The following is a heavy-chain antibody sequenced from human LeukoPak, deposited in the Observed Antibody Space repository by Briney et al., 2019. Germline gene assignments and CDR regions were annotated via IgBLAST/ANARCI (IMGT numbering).Heavy chain of an antibody. CDR1: GFTFSNYA. J-gene: IGHJ4*02. Sequence: HPWGSLTLSCAASGFTFSNYALNWVRQAPGKGLEWVSGICGSGLSTYYADSVKGRFTISRDNSKNTLYLQMNSLRAEDTAVYYCAKVGEGTGATMVPIDYWGQGTLVTVSS. CDR3: AKVGEGTGATMVPIDY. D-gene: IGHD1-26*01. CDR2: ICGSGLST. V-gene: IGHV3-23*01.